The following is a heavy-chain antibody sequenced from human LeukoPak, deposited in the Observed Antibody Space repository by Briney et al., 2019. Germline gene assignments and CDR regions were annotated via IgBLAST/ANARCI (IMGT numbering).Heavy chain of an antibody. CDR3: ARDKVYGSSGYYPYGMDV. J-gene: IGHJ6*02. V-gene: IGHV1-18*01. D-gene: IGHD3-22*01. CDR2: ISAYNGNT. Sequence: ASVKVSCKASGYTFTSYGISWVRQAPGQGLEWMGWISAYNGNTNYAQKLQGRVTMTTGTSTSTAYMELRSLRSDDTDVYYCARDKVYGSSGYYPYGMDVWGQGTTVTVSS. CDR1: GYTFTSYG.